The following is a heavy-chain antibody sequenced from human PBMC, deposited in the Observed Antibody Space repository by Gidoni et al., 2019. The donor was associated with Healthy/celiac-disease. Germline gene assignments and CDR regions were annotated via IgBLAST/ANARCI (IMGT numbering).Heavy chain of an antibody. CDR1: GFTFSSYG. J-gene: IGHJ3*02. D-gene: IGHD3-22*01. CDR3: AKDMNYYDTPDAFDI. Sequence: QVQLVESGGGVVQPGRSLRLSCAASGFTFSSYGMHWVRQAPGKGLEWVAVISYDGSNKYYADSVKGRFTISRDNSKNTLYLQMNSLRAEDTAVYYCAKDMNYYDTPDAFDIWGQGTMVTVSS. CDR2: ISYDGSNK. V-gene: IGHV3-30*18.